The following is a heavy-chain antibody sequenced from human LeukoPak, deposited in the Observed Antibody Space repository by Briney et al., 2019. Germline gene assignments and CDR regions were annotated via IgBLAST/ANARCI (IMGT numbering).Heavy chain of an antibody. V-gene: IGHV4-59*01. CDR1: GGSISSYY. Sequence: SETLSLTXTVSGGSISSYYWIWIRQPPGKGLEWIGYIYYSGSTSYHPSLKSRVTISVDASKKQFSLKMSSVTAADTAVYYCARDRVVVVPAAINKDAFDIWGQGTMVTVSS. J-gene: IGHJ3*02. CDR2: IYYSGST. CDR3: ARDRVVVVPAAINKDAFDI. D-gene: IGHD2-2*02.